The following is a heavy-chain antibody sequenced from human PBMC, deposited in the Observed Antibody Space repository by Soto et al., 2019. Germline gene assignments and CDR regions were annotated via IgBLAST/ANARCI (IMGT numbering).Heavy chain of an antibody. D-gene: IGHD6-19*01. J-gene: IGHJ4*02. Sequence: QLQLQESGPGLVRPSETLSPICTVSGGSITRNDHYWGWIRQSPGKGLEWIGDIKSSGSTNYKLSLKSRVSMSVETSKNQFSLKMNSVTAADTAVYYCARLGSSGWYQGSYFDYWGQGTLVIVSS. CDR2: IKSSGST. CDR1: GGSITRNDHY. CDR3: ARLGSSGWYQGSYFDY. V-gene: IGHV4-39*01.